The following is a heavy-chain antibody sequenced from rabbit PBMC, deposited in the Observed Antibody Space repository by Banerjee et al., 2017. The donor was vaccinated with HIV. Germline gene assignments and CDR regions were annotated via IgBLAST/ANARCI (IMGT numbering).Heavy chain of an antibody. CDR1: GFSFSSGYD. D-gene: IGHD2-1*01. CDR2: IYTGSSGST. J-gene: IGHJ4*01. Sequence: QSLEESGGGLVKPGASLTLTCTASGFSFSSGYDMCWVRQAPGKGLEWIACIYTGSSGSTYYASWAKGRFTISKTSSTTVTLQMTSLTAADTATYFCARDSDDYGDYYFNLWGPGTLVTVS. CDR3: ARDSDDYGDYYFNL. V-gene: IGHV1S40*01.